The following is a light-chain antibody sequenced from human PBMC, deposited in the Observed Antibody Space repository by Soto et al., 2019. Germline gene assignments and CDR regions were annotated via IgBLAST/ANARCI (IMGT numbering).Light chain of an antibody. J-gene: IGKJ4*01. CDR2: LGS. V-gene: IGKV2-28*01. Sequence: DIVMTQSPLSLPVTPGEPASISCRSSQSLLHRNGYNHLNWYLQKPGQSPQLLIYLGSNRASGVPDRFSGSRSGTDVTLTISRVEAEDVVVYYCMHAIQIPITFGGGTKVEVK. CDR3: MHAIQIPIT. CDR1: QSLLHRNGYNH.